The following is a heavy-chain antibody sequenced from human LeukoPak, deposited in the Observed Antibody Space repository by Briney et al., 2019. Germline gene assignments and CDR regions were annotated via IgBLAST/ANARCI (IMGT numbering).Heavy chain of an antibody. CDR3: ARHVDTAMRYFDY. J-gene: IGHJ4*02. D-gene: IGHD5-18*01. Sequence: PSETLSLTCTVSGGSISSYYWSWIRQPSGKGLEWIGYIYYSGSTNYNPSLKSRVTISVDTSKNQFSLKLSSVTAADTAVYYCARHVDTAMRYFDYWGQGTLVTVSS. V-gene: IGHV4-59*08. CDR1: GGSISSYY. CDR2: IYYSGST.